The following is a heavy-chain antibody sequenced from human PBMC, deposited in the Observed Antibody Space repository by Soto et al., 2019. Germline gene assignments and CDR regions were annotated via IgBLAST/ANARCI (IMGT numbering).Heavy chain of an antibody. V-gene: IGHV1-8*01. CDR2: MNPNSGNT. Sequence: QVQLVQSGAEVKKPGASVKVSCKASGYTFTSYDINWVRQATGQGLEWMGWMNPNSGNTGYAQKCKGKVTMTRNTSISTAYMELSSLRSEDTAVYYCARGQYCSSTSCYQDTGQFDPWGQGTLVTVSS. D-gene: IGHD2-2*01. J-gene: IGHJ5*02. CDR1: GYTFTSYD. CDR3: ARGQYCSSTSCYQDTGQFDP.